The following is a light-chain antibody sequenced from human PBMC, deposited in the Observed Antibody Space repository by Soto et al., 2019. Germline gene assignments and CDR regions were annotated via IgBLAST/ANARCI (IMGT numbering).Light chain of an antibody. V-gene: IGKV3-20*01. J-gene: IGKJ1*01. CDR2: GVS. CDR3: QQYGSSQWT. Sequence: EIVLTQSPGTLSLSPGERATLCCRASQSVSSSYFAWYQQKPGQAPRLLIYGVSSRATGIPDRFSGSGSGTDFTLTISRLEPEDFAVYYCQQYGSSQWTFGQGTKVEIK. CDR1: QSVSSSY.